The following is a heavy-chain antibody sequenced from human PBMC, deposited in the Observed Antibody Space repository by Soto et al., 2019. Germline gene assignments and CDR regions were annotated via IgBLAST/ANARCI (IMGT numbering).Heavy chain of an antibody. Sequence: EVQLVESGGGLVQPGGSLRLSCEVSGFTFSSYWMHWVRQVPGKGLVWVSRTNEDGTTTNYADSVRGRFTISRDNAKNTLYMEMKRRRGDDTAVYYGTRDIGGRGGYWGQGTLVTVSS. J-gene: IGHJ4*02. D-gene: IGHD3-16*01. CDR2: TNEDGTTT. V-gene: IGHV3-74*01. CDR1: GFTFSSYW. CDR3: TRDIGGRGGY.